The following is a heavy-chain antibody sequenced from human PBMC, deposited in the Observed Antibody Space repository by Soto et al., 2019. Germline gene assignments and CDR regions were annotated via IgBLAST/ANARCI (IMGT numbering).Heavy chain of an antibody. J-gene: IGHJ5*02. Sequence: XSVKVSCKASGYAFTSYGIRLVRQAPGQGLEWMGWISAYNGNTNYAQKLQGRVTMTTDTSTSTAYMELRSLRSDDTAVYYCAKTEYTRSPDDNWFDTWGQGTLVTVSS. CDR2: ISAYNGNT. V-gene: IGHV1-18*04. D-gene: IGHD6-6*01. CDR3: AKTEYTRSPDDNWFDT. CDR1: GYAFTSYG.